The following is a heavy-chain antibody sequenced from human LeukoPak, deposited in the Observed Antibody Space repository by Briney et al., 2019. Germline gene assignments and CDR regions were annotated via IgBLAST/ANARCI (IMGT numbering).Heavy chain of an antibody. V-gene: IGHV4-4*02. CDR3: ARVGGWSSQGYYFDY. CDR2: IYHSGST. CDR1: GCSISSSNW. D-gene: IGHD6-13*01. J-gene: IGHJ4*02. Sequence: SGTLSLTCAVSGCSISSSNWWSWVRQPPGKGLEWIGEIYHSGSTNYNPSLKSRVTISVDKSKNQFSLNLSSVTAADTAVYCARVGGWSSQGYYFDYWGQGTRVTVSS.